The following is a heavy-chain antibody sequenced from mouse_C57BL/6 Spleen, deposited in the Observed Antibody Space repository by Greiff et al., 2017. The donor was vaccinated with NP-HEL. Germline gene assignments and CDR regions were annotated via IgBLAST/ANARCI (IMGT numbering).Heavy chain of an antibody. CDR3: ARRDYGSSYLDY. Sequence: VQLQQSGAELVKPGASVKISCKAYGYAFSSYWMNWVKQRPGKGLEWIGQIYPGDGDTNYNGKFKGKATLTADKSSSTAYMQLSSLTSEDSAVYFCARRDYGSSYLDYWGQGTTLTVSS. CDR2: IYPGDGDT. D-gene: IGHD1-1*01. J-gene: IGHJ2*01. CDR1: GYAFSSYW. V-gene: IGHV1-80*01.